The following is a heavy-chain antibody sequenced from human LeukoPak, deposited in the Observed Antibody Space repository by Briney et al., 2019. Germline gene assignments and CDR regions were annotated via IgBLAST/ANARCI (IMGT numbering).Heavy chain of an antibody. V-gene: IGHV1-69*05. J-gene: IGHJ3*02. CDR3: AREGDSSGYYGAFDI. CDR1: GGTFSSYA. CDR2: IIPIFGTA. D-gene: IGHD3-22*01. Sequence: SVKVSCKASGGTFSSYAISWVRQAPGQGLEWMGGIIPIFGTANYAQKLQGRVTITTDESTSTAYMELSSLRSEDTAVYYCAREGDSSGYYGAFDIWGQGTMVTVSS.